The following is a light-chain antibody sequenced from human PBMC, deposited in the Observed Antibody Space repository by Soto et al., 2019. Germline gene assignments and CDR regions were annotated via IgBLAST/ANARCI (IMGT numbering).Light chain of an antibody. CDR3: QQSYSSPVYT. V-gene: IGKV1-39*01. CDR2: AAS. J-gene: IGKJ2*01. Sequence: DIPMTQSPSSLSASVGDRVTITCRASQSISSYLNWYQQKPGKAPKLLIYAASSLQCGVPSGFSGSGSGTHLKLTISSMQPDECATYYCQQSYSSPVYTFGLWTKLEIK. CDR1: QSISSY.